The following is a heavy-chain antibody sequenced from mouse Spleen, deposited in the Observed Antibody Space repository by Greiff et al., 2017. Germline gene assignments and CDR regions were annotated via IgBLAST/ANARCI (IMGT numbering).Heavy chain of an antibody. CDR3: ARHYRYDWFAY. J-gene: IGHJ3*01. CDR1: GFNIKDYY. V-gene: IGHV14-1*01. CDR2: IDPEDGDT. Sequence: EVKLMESGAELVRPGASVKLSCTASGFNIKDYYMHWVKQRPEQGLEWIGRIDPEDGDTEYAPKFQGKATMTADTSSNTAYLQLSSLTSEDTAVYYCARHYRYDWFAYWGQGTLVTVSA. D-gene: IGHD2-14*01.